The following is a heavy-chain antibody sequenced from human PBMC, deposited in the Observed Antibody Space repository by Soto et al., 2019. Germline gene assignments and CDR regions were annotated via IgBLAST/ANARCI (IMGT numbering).Heavy chain of an antibody. D-gene: IGHD6-13*01. CDR2: ISGSGGST. CDR1: GFTFSSYV. CDR3: ATTTAGFDY. J-gene: IGHJ4*02. Sequence: GGSLRLSCAASASGFTFSSYVMSWVRQAPGKGLEWVSAISGSGGSTYYADSVKGRFTISRDNSKNTLYLQMNSLIAEDTAVYYCATTTAGFDYWGQGTLGTVSS. V-gene: IGHV3-23*01.